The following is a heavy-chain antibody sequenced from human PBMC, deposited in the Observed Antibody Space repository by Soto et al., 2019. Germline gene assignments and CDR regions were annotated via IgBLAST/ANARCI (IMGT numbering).Heavy chain of an antibody. D-gene: IGHD2-21*02. J-gene: IGHJ5*01. CDR1: GYTFTSYA. V-gene: IGHV1-3*01. CDR3: ASGFSGGDADWFDS. Sequence: QVQLVQSGAEVKKPGASVKVSCKASGYTFTSYAMHWVRQAPGQRLEWMGWINAGNGNTKYSQKLQGRVTIHRDTSASTAYMELSSLRSEDTAVYYCASGFSGGDADWFDSWGQGSLVTVSS. CDR2: INAGNGNT.